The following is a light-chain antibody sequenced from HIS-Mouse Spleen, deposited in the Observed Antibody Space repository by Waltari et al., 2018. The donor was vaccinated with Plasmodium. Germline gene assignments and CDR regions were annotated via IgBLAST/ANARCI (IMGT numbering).Light chain of an antibody. V-gene: IGKV1-39*01. CDR2: AAS. CDR1: QSISND. J-gene: IGKJ1*01. CDR3: QQSYSTWT. Sequence: DIQMTQSPSSLSASVGDRVTITCRASQSISNDFNWYQQKPGKAPKLLIYAASSLQSGVPSRFSGSGSGTDFTLTISSLQPEDFATYYCQQSYSTWTFGQGTKVEIK.